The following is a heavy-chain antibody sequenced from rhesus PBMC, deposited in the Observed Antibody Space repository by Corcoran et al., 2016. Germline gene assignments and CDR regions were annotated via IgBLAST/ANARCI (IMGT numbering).Heavy chain of an antibody. V-gene: IGHV4S7*01. J-gene: IGHJ4*01. CDR1: GGSIRDTYS. Sequence: QVHLQESCPGLVKPSETLSPTCAVSGGSIRDTYSWNWIRHPPWQGLELIGNIYGGSGTTYYNPSLKSRVSISKDTSKNQFSLKVSSVTAADTAVFYCARVGISAGHQGDLWGQGLLVTVSA. CDR2: IYGGSGTT. CDR3: ARVGISAGHQGDL. D-gene: IGHD6-13*01.